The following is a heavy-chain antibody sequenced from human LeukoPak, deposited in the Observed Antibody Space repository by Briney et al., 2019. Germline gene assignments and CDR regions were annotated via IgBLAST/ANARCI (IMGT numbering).Heavy chain of an antibody. CDR2: LYHSGST. Sequence: SETLSLTCTVSGDSITSISSSSYYWGWIRQPPGKGLEWIGSLYHSGSTYYNPSLKSRVTVSVDTSKNQFSLKLSSVTAADTAVYYCARVSAGYHYMDVWGKGTTVTVTS. V-gene: IGHV4-39*07. J-gene: IGHJ6*03. D-gene: IGHD6-25*01. CDR3: ARVSAGYHYMDV. CDR1: GDSITSISSSSYY.